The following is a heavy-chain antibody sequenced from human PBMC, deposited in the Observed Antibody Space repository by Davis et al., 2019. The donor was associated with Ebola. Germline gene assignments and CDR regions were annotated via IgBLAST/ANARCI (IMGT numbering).Heavy chain of an antibody. CDR2: IFSNDEK. CDR1: GFSLRNARMG. D-gene: IGHD3-3*01. J-gene: IGHJ2*01. Sequence: SGPTLVKPTETLTLTCTVSGFSLRNARMGVSWIRQPPGKALEWLAHIFSNDEKSYSTSLKSRLTISKDTSKSQVVLTMTNMDPVDTATYYCARLTYYDFWSGYELWYFDLWGRGTLVTVSS. V-gene: IGHV2-26*01. CDR3: ARLTYYDFWSGYELWYFDL.